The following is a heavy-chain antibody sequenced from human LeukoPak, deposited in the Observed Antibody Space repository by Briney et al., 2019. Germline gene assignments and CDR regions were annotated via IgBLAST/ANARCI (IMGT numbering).Heavy chain of an antibody. CDR1: GGSFSGYY. V-gene: IGHV4-34*01. Sequence: SETLSLTCAVYGGSFSGYYWSWIRQPPGKGLEWIGEINHSGSTNYNPSLKSRVTISVGTSKNQFSLKLSSVTAADTAVYYCARDSGRVDPWGQGTLVTVSS. J-gene: IGHJ5*02. D-gene: IGHD3-10*01. CDR3: ARDSGRVDP. CDR2: INHSGST.